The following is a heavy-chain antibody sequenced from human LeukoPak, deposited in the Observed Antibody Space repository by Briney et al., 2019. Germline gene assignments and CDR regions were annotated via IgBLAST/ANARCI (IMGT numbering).Heavy chain of an antibody. V-gene: IGHV3-48*03. CDR1: GFTFSSYE. Sequence: GGSLRLSCAASGFTFSSYEMKWVRQAPGKGLEWVSYISSSGSTIYYADSVKGRFTISRDNATKSLYLQMNSLRAEDTAVYYCAELGITMIGGVWGKGTTVTISS. J-gene: IGHJ6*04. D-gene: IGHD3-10*02. CDR3: AELGITMIGGV. CDR2: ISSSGSTI.